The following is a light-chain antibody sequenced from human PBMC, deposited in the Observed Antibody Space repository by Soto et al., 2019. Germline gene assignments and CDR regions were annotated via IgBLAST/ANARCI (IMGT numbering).Light chain of an antibody. Sequence: EIVLAQSPGTLSLSPGESATLSCRASQSVSSSFLAWYQQKAGQAPRLLIYGASRRATGIPDRFSGSGSGTDFTLTISRLEPEDFAVYYCQQYGTSPYTFGQGTKLEIK. V-gene: IGKV3-20*01. CDR1: QSVSSSF. CDR3: QQYGTSPYT. J-gene: IGKJ2*01. CDR2: GAS.